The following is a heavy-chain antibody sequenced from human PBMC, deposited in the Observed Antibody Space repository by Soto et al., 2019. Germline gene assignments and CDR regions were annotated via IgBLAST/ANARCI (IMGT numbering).Heavy chain of an antibody. Sequence: QVQLVQSGAEVKKPGASVKVSCKASGYTFTSYGISWVRQAPGQGLEWMGWISAYNGNTNYAQKLQGRVTMTTDTXTXXAYMELRSLRSDDTAVYYCARDPTGYSSGWYSFDYWGQGTLVTVSS. CDR3: ARDPTGYSSGWYSFDY. CDR1: GYTFTSYG. J-gene: IGHJ4*02. D-gene: IGHD6-19*01. V-gene: IGHV1-18*01. CDR2: ISAYNGNT.